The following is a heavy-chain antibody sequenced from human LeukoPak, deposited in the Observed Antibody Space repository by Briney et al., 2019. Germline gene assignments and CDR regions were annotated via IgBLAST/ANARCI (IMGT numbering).Heavy chain of an antibody. V-gene: IGHV3-23*01. CDR2: ISDSGGST. J-gene: IGHJ4*02. CDR1: GFTFSTYG. CDR3: ANLHTVSSSVP. D-gene: IGHD6-6*01. Sequence: GGSVRLSCAASGFTFSTYGMNWVRQGPGKGLEWVSGISDSGGSTYYADSVKGRFTISRDNSKDTLYLQMNSLRAEDTAVYYCANLHTVSSSVPWGQGTLVTVSS.